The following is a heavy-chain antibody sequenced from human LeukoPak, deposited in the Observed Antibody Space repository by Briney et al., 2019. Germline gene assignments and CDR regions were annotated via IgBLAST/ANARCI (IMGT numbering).Heavy chain of an antibody. CDR2: IYASGYT. CDR1: GVSISSYY. Sequence: NPSETLSLTCSVWGVSISSYYWNWIRQPAGKGLEWIGRIYASGYTEYNPSLQTRVTMSVDTSKNAFSLKVDTVTAADTAVYFCATNHIVPGTFLYSWGQGILVTVSS. CDR3: ATNHIVPGTFLYS. J-gene: IGHJ4*02. D-gene: IGHD3-10*01. V-gene: IGHV4-4*07.